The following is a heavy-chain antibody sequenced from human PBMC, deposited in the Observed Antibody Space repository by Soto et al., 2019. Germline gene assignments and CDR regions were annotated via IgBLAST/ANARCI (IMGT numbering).Heavy chain of an antibody. D-gene: IGHD1-1*01. CDR2: MSHSGGT. V-gene: IGHV4-34*01. CDR3: ARVERGTATTVVDAFDI. Sequence: KASETLSLTCAVNGGSVNSGNYYWSWIRQPPGKGLEWIGEMSHSGGTHFNPSLKSRVTISVDTSKNQFSLKMSSVTAADTALYYCARVERGTATTVVDAFDIWGPGTMVTVSS. CDR1: GGSVNSGNYY. J-gene: IGHJ3*02.